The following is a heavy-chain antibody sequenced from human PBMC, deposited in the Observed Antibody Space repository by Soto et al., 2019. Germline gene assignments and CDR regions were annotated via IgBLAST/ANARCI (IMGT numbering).Heavy chain of an antibody. V-gene: IGHV1-2*02. CDR2: INPNSGGT. CDR3: ARANTVTTDFDY. J-gene: IGHJ4*02. CDR1: GYTFTGCY. D-gene: IGHD4-17*01. Sequence: ASVKVSCKASGYTFTGCYMHWVRQAPGQGLEWMGWINPNSGGTSYAQKFQGRVTMTRDTSISTAYMELSRLRSDDTAVYSCARANTVTTDFDYWGQGTLVTVSS.